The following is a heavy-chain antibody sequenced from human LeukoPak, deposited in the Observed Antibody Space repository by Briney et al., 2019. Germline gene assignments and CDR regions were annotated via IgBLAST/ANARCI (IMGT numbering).Heavy chain of an antibody. Sequence: PGGSLRLSCAASGFTFSDYYMSWSRQAPGKGLEWVSYIRHRVSDVQYADSVKSRCTISRDNSRNSLYLQMNGLRAQETAVYYCAKDILEAGLFFDYWGLGNLVTVSS. CDR1: GFTFSDYY. V-gene: IGHV3-11*01. CDR3: AKDILEAGLFFDY. J-gene: IGHJ4*02. D-gene: IGHD6-13*01. CDR2: IRHRVSDV.